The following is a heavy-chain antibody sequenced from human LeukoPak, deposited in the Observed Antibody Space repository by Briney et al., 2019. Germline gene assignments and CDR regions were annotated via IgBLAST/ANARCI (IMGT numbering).Heavy chain of an antibody. J-gene: IGHJ5*02. V-gene: IGHV1-18*04. CDR2: ISAYNGKT. CDR1: GYTFTIYA. CDR3: ARSPQNPRRGYSYGHL. Sequence: ASVKVSCKASGYTFTIYATTWVRQAPGQGPEWMGWISAYNGKTIYAQKFQGRVTITADESTSTAYMELSSLRSEDTAVYYCARSPQNPRRGYSYGHLWGQGTLVTVSS. D-gene: IGHD5-18*01.